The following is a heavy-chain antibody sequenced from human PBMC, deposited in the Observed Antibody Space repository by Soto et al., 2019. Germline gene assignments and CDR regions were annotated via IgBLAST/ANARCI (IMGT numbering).Heavy chain of an antibody. CDR2: IGTAGDT. J-gene: IGHJ6*03. V-gene: IGHV3-13*01. CDR3: ARGAHNWNYRSDYYYYYMDV. Sequence: GGSLRLSCAASGFTFSSYDMHWVRQATGKGLEWVSAIGTAGDTYYPGSVKGRFTISRENAKNSLYLQMNSLRAGDTAVYYCARGAHNWNYRSDYYYYYMDVWGKGTTVTVSS. CDR1: GFTFSSYD. D-gene: IGHD1-7*01.